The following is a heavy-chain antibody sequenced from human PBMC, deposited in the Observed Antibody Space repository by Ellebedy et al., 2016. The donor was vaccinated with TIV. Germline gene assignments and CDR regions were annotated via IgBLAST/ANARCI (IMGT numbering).Heavy chain of an antibody. Sequence: PGGSLRLSCAASGFTFDDYAMHWVRQTPGKGLEWVSGISWNSATLGYGDFVKGRFTISRDNAKNSLYLQMNSLRPEDTALYYCAKDIKSPPGVDWLFIFDYWGQGALVTVSS. V-gene: IGHV3-9*01. CDR3: AKDIKSPPGVDWLFIFDY. CDR2: ISWNSATL. D-gene: IGHD3-9*01. J-gene: IGHJ4*02. CDR1: GFTFDDYA.